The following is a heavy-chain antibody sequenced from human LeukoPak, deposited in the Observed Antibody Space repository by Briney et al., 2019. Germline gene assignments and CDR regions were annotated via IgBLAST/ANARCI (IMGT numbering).Heavy chain of an antibody. CDR1: GLTFSGYW. V-gene: IGHV3-7*04. CDR3: GRGSGDY. CDR2: IKPDGSEK. Sequence: PGGSLRLSCAASGLTFSGYWMNWVRQAPGKGLEWVASIKPDGSEKYYVDSVKGRFTISRDNAKKSLYLQMTSLRDEDTAVYYCGRGSGDYSGQGTLVTVSS. J-gene: IGHJ4*02.